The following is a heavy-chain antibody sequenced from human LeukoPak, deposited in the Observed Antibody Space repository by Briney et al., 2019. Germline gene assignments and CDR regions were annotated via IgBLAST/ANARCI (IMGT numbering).Heavy chain of an antibody. CDR1: GFSFSRYA. Sequence: GGSPRLSRAASGFSFSRYAMSWVRQAPGKGLEWVSAIHGSGASTNYADSVKGRFTISRDNSKSTLHLQMNSLRAEDTAIYHCAKVRIVGDYDWFFDLWGRGTLVTVSS. V-gene: IGHV3-23*01. CDR2: IHGSGAST. CDR3: AKVRIVGDYDWFFDL. D-gene: IGHD4-17*01. J-gene: IGHJ2*01.